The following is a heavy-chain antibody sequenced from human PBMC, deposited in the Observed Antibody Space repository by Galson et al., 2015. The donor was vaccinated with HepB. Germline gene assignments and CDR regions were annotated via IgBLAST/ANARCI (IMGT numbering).Heavy chain of an antibody. D-gene: IGHD3-22*01. V-gene: IGHV3-9*01. J-gene: IGHJ4*02. Sequence: SLRLSCAASGFTFDDYAMHWVRQAPGKGLEWVSGISWNSGSIGYADSVKGRFTISRDNAKNSLYLQMNSLRAEDTALYYCAKELRYYYDSSGYYGLDYWGQGTLVTVSS. CDR1: GFTFDDYA. CDR2: ISWNSGSI. CDR3: AKELRYYYDSSGYYGLDY.